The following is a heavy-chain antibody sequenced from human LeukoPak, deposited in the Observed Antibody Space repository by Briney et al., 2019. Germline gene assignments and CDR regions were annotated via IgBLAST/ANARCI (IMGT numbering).Heavy chain of an antibody. CDR2: ISGSGGST. J-gene: IGHJ4*02. V-gene: IGHV3-23*01. CDR1: GFTFSSYA. Sequence: GGSLKLSCAASGFTFSSYAMSWVRQAPGKGLEWVSAISGSGGSTYYADSVKGRFTISRDNSKNTLYLQMNSLRAEDTAVYYCAWSRAYFGVVIGDYFDYWGQGTLVTVSS. CDR3: AWSRAYFGVVIGDYFDY. D-gene: IGHD3-3*01.